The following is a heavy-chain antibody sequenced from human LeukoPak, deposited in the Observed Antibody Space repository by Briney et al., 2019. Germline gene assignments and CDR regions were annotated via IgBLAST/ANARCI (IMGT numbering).Heavy chain of an antibody. CDR3: ARTQEAGYSSGWYDSYYYYYMDV. D-gene: IGHD6-19*01. CDR2: INHSGST. Sequence: SETLSLTCAVYGGSFSGHYWSWIRQPPGKGLEWIGEINHSGSTNYNPSLKSRVTISVDTSKNQFSLKLSSVTAADTAVYYCARTQEAGYSSGWYDSYYYYYMDVWGKGTTVTISS. J-gene: IGHJ6*03. V-gene: IGHV4-34*01. CDR1: GGSFSGHY.